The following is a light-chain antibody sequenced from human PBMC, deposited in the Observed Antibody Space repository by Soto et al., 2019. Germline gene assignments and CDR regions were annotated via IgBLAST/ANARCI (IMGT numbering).Light chain of an antibody. CDR1: QTISSW. Sequence: DIQLTQSPSTLSGAVTGRVTITCRASQTISSWLAWYQQKPGKAPKLLIYKASTLKSGVPSRFSGSGSGTEFTLTISSLQPDDFATYYCQHYNSYSEALGLGTKVDI. CDR3: QHYNSYSEA. J-gene: IGKJ1*01. V-gene: IGKV1-5*03. CDR2: KAS.